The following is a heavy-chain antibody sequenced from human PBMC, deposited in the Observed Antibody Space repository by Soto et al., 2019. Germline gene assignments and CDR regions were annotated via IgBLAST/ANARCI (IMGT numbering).Heavy chain of an antibody. Sequence: SETLSLTCTVSGDSISSGDYYWSWIRQPPGKGLEWIGYIYYSGTTYYNPSLKSRVTISVDTSKNQFSLKLSSVTAADTAVYYCARAYVENSSSNWFDPWGQGTLVTVSS. CDR3: ARAYVENSSSNWFDP. V-gene: IGHV4-30-4*01. D-gene: IGHD6-6*01. CDR2: IYYSGTT. CDR1: GDSISSGDYY. J-gene: IGHJ5*02.